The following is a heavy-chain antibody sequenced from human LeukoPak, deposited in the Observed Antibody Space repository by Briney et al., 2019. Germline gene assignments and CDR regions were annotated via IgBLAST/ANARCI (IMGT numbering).Heavy chain of an antibody. V-gene: IGHV1-8*03. Sequence: ASVKVSCKASGYTFTSYDINWVRQAPGQGLEWMGWMNPNSGNTGYAQKFQGRVTITRNTSISTAYMELSSLRSEDTAMYYCARGRYCSSTSCQYSDAFDIWGQGTMVTVSS. D-gene: IGHD2-2*01. CDR3: ARGRYCSSTSCQYSDAFDI. CDR2: MNPNSGNT. J-gene: IGHJ3*02. CDR1: GYTFTSYD.